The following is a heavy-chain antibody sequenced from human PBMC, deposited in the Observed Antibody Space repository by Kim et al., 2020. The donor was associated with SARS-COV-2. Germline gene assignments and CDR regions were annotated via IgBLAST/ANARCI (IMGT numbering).Heavy chain of an antibody. V-gene: IGHV3-23*01. Sequence: GGSLRLSCAASGFTFSSYAMSWVRQAPGKGLEWVSAISGSGGSTYYAASVKRRFTISRNNSKNTLYLQMNSMRAEDTAVYYCVKDGFGYCSGGRCYACVDYWGQGTLVTVSS. CDR3: VKDGFGYCSGGRCYACVDY. CDR1: GFTFSSYA. CDR2: ISGSGGST. D-gene: IGHD2-15*01. J-gene: IGHJ4*02.